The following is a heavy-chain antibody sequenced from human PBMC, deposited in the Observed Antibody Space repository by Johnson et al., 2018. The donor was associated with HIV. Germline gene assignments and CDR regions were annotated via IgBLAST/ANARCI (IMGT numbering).Heavy chain of an antibody. Sequence: VQLVESGGGLVQPGRSLRLSCTTSGFTFGDYAMSWVRQAPGKGLEWIGFIRSKAYGGTTEYAASVKGRFTSSRDDSKSIAYLQMNSLKTEDAAVYYCTRERGYTYGFNDAFDIWGQGTMVTVSS. CDR2: IRSKAYGGTT. D-gene: IGHD5-18*01. V-gene: IGHV3-49*04. CDR3: TRERGYTYGFNDAFDI. CDR1: GFTFGDYA. J-gene: IGHJ3*02.